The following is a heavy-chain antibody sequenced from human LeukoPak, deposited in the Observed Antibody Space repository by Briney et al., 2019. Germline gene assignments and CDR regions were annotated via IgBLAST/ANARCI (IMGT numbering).Heavy chain of an antibody. CDR3: ARGDREYYYDSSGYPGFDY. Sequence: APVKVSCKASGYTLTGYYMHWLRPAPGQGLAWMGRINPNNGDTNYAQKSQGRVTMTRDTSISTAYMEMSRLRSDDTAVYYCARGDREYYYDSSGYPGFDYWGQGTLVTVSS. CDR1: GYTLTGYY. J-gene: IGHJ4*02. V-gene: IGHV1-2*06. CDR2: INPNNGDT. D-gene: IGHD3-22*01.